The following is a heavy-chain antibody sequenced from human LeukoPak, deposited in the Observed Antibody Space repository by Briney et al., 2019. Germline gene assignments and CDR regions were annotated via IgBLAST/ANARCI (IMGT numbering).Heavy chain of an antibody. CDR2: MSYDGATK. D-gene: IGHD3-22*01. J-gene: IGHJ5*02. Sequence: GGSLRLSCAASRFIFNGYGMHWVRQAPGKGLEWVAVMSYDGATKYYADSVKGRFTISRDNSKNTLYLQMNSPRVEDTAVYYCTREDYDDTSAYFLSWGQGTLVTVSS. CDR1: RFIFNGYG. V-gene: IGHV3-30*03. CDR3: TREDYDDTSAYFLS.